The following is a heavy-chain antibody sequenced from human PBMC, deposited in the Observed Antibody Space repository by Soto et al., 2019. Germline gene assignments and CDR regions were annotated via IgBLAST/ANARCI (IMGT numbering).Heavy chain of an antibody. V-gene: IGHV6-1*01. J-gene: IGHJ6*02. D-gene: IGHD4-17*01. Sequence: TLSLTCAISGDSVSSNSAAWNWIRQSPSRGLEWLGRTYYRSKWYNDYAVSVKSRITINPDTSKNQFSLQLNSVTPEDTAVYYCARDGTTVTTGLYYYYYYGMDVWGQGTTVTVSS. CDR2: TYYRSKWYN. CDR1: GDSVSSNSAA. CDR3: ARDGTTVTTGLYYYYYYGMDV.